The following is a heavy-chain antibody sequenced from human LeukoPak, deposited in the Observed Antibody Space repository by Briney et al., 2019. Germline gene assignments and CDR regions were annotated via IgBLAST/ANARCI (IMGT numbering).Heavy chain of an antibody. V-gene: IGHV1-2*02. Sequence: ASVKVSCKASGYTFTGYYMHWVRQAPGQGLEWMGWINPNSGGTNYAQKFQGRVTMTKDTSISTAYMELSRLRSDDTAVYYCARVLSNWNYHDYWGQGTLVTVSS. CDR1: GYTFTGYY. D-gene: IGHD1-1*01. CDR3: ARVLSNWNYHDY. CDR2: INPNSGGT. J-gene: IGHJ4*02.